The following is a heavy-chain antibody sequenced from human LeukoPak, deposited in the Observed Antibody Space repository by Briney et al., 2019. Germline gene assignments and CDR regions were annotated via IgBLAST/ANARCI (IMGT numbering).Heavy chain of an antibody. Sequence: GWSLRLSCAASGFTFSSYWMSWVRQAPGKGLEWVANIKQDGSEKYYVDSVKGRFTISRDNAKNSLYLQMNSLRAEDTAVYYCARPYTIFGVVSLFDYWGQGTLVTVSS. J-gene: IGHJ4*02. CDR2: IKQDGSEK. D-gene: IGHD3-3*01. CDR3: ARPYTIFGVVSLFDY. CDR1: GFTFSSYW. V-gene: IGHV3-7*01.